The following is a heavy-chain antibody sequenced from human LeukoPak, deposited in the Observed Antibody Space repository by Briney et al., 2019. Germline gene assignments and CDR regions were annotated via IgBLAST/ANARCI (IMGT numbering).Heavy chain of an antibody. J-gene: IGHJ4*02. Sequence: GESLKISCKGSGYSSSDYWIAWVRQMPGKGLEWMGIVYPGDSDTTYSPSLQGQVTFSADKSIKTAYLQWTVLRASDTAMYYCAKYDSSGYIDYWGQGTLVTVSS. V-gene: IGHV5-51*01. CDR2: VYPGDSDT. D-gene: IGHD6-19*01. CDR1: GYSSSDYW. CDR3: AKYDSSGYIDY.